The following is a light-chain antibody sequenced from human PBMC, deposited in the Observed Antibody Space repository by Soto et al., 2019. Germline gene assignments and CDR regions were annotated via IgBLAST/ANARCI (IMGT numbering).Light chain of an antibody. V-gene: IGKV1-9*01. CDR3: QQLNSFPIT. CDR2: AES. CDR1: QAISSY. J-gene: IGKJ5*01. Sequence: DIQLTQAPSFLSASSGDSVSITCRASQAISSYLAWYQQKTGRAPKLLIYAESTLQSGVPSRFSGSGSGTELNLTITRLQPEDFATYYCQQLNSFPITCGQGTRLEIK.